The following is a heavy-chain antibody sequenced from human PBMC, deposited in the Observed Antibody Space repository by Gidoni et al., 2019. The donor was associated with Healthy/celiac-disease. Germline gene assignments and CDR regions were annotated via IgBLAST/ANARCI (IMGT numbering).Heavy chain of an antibody. Sequence: EVQLVESGGGLVQHGGYLRLCCAASGFTFSRYWMSWVRQAPGKGLEWVANIKQDGSEKYYVDSVKGRFTISRDNAKNSLYLQMNSLRAEDTAVYYCASYYDSPEAGAFDIWGQGTMVTVSS. D-gene: IGHD3-22*01. CDR1: GFTFSRYW. CDR3: ASYYDSPEAGAFDI. J-gene: IGHJ3*02. CDR2: IKQDGSEK. V-gene: IGHV3-7*03.